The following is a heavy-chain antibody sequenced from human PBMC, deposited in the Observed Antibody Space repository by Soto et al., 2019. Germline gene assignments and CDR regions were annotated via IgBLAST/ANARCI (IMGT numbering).Heavy chain of an antibody. V-gene: IGHV3-23*01. Sequence: GGSLRLSCAASGFTFSSYWMHWVRQAPGKGLEWVSAISGSGSSTYYADSVKGRFTISRDNSKNTLYLQMNSLRAEDTAVYYCAKDKFSGMDVWGKGTTVTVSS. CDR2: ISGSGSST. CDR1: GFTFSSYW. D-gene: IGHD3-10*01. CDR3: AKDKFSGMDV. J-gene: IGHJ6*03.